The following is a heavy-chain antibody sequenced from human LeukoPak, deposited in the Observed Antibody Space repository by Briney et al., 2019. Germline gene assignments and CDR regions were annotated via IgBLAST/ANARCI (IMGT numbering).Heavy chain of an antibody. Sequence: SETLSLTCTVSGYSISSGYYWGWIRQPPGKGLESIGSIYHSGSTYYNPSLKSRVTISVDTSKNQFSLKLSSVTAADTAVYYCARERRRHSGSYNGNFDYWGQGTLVTVSS. D-gene: IGHD1-26*01. CDR2: IYHSGST. CDR1: GYSISSGYY. V-gene: IGHV4-38-2*02. J-gene: IGHJ4*02. CDR3: ARERRRHSGSYNGNFDY.